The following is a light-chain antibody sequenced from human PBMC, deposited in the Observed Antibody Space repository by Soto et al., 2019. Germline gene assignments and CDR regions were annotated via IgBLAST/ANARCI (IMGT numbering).Light chain of an antibody. Sequence: SGYPGQSITISCTGPSSDVGAYNYVAWCQKHPGKGPKLLIYDVSNRPSVFSSRFSGSKSGNTASLTISGLRAEDEADYFCSSYTTSSTYVFGTGTKVTVL. J-gene: IGLJ1*01. CDR3: SSYTTSSTYV. V-gene: IGLV2-14*04. CDR1: SSDVGAYNY. CDR2: DVS.